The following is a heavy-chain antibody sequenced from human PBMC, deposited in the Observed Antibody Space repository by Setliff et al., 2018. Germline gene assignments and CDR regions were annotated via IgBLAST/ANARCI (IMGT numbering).Heavy chain of an antibody. CDR3: ARGRQVHRHLVIVPAAAFDF. CDR2: INANGGAN. Sequence: ASVKVSCKASGYTFTDYYIHWIRQAPGQGLEWMGWINANGGANGQSYKFRGRVAMTRDTSISTVFMELNRLTSDDTAVYYCARGRQVHRHLVIVPAAAFDFWGQGARVTSPQ. D-gene: IGHD2-2*01. V-gene: IGHV1-2*07. J-gene: IGHJ4*02. CDR1: GYTFTDYY.